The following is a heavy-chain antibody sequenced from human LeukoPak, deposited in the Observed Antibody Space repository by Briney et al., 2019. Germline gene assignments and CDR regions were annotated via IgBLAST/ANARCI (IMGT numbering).Heavy chain of an antibody. Sequence: GGSLRLSCAASGFTFGDYAMHWVRQAPGKGLEWVSYMGWNGGSVAYAASVKGRFTISRDNAKNSLYLQMNSLRAEDTALYYCARTGDFDWLFPFFDYWGQGTLVTVSS. CDR3: ARTGDFDWLFPFFDY. CDR2: MGWNGGSV. V-gene: IGHV3-9*01. D-gene: IGHD3-9*01. CDR1: GFTFGDYA. J-gene: IGHJ4*02.